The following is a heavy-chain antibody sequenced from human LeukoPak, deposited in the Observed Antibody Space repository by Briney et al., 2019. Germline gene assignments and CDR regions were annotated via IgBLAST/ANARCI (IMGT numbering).Heavy chain of an antibody. V-gene: IGHV4-34*01. CDR1: GGSFSGYY. CDR3: ARDKYNWNYKPGWFDP. J-gene: IGHJ5*02. CDR2: INHSGST. Sequence: PSETLSLTCAVYGGSFSGYYWSWIRQPPGKGLEWIGEINHSGSTNYNPSLKSRVTISVDTSKNQFSLKLSSVTAADTAVYYCARDKYNWNYKPGWFDPWGQGTLVTVSS. D-gene: IGHD1-7*01.